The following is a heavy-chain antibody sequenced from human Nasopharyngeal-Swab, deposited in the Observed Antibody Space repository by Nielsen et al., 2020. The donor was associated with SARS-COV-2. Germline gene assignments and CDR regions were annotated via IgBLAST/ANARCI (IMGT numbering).Heavy chain of an antibody. Sequence: SETLSLTCTVSGYSISSGYYWGWIRQPPGKGLEWIGSIYHSGSTYYNPSLKSRVTISVDTSKNQFSLKLSSVTAADTAVYYCARVVDYDSSGYPTLADWYFDLWGRGTLVTVSS. D-gene: IGHD3-22*01. CDR2: IYHSGST. CDR3: ARVVDYDSSGYPTLADWYFDL. J-gene: IGHJ2*01. CDR1: GYSISSGYY. V-gene: IGHV4-38-2*02.